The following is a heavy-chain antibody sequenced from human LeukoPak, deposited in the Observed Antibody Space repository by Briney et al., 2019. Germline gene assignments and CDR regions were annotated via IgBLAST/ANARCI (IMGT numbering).Heavy chain of an antibody. Sequence: PGGSVRHSCAASGLTLSSFAMSWLPQAPGKGREWVSAISGSGGSTYYPDSVKGRFTISRDNSKNTLYLQMSRLRAEDTAVYYCASQTGTARALDYGGQGTLVTVSS. J-gene: IGHJ4*02. D-gene: IGHD1-7*01. CDR3: ASQTGTARALDY. CDR1: GLTLSSFA. V-gene: IGHV3-23*01. CDR2: ISGSGGST.